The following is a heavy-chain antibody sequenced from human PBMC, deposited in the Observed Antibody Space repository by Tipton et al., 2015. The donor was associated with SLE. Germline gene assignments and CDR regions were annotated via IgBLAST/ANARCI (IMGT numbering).Heavy chain of an antibody. V-gene: IGHV3-48*03. D-gene: IGHD3-22*01. CDR3: ASSGRITMTSDYYYGMDV. Sequence: GSLRLSCAASGFTFSSYEMNWVRQAPGKGLEWVSYISSSGSTIYYADSVKGRFTISRDNAKNSLYLQMNSLRAEDTAVYYCASSGRITMTSDYYYGMDVWGQGPTVTVSS. J-gene: IGHJ6*02. CDR1: GFTFSSYE. CDR2: ISSSGSTI.